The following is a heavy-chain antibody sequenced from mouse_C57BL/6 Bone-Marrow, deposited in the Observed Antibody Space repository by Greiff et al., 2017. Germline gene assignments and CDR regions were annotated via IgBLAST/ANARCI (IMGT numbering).Heavy chain of an antibody. CDR3: ASGWLLRGYAMDY. CDR2: ISDGGSYT. D-gene: IGHD2-3*01. CDR1: GFTFSSYA. V-gene: IGHV5-4*03. Sequence: EVKLQESGGGLVKPGGSLKLSCAASGFTFSSYAMSWVRQTPEKRLEWVATISDGGSYTYYPDNVKGRFTISRDNAKNNLYLQMSHLKSEDTAMYYCASGWLLRGYAMDYWGQGTSVTVSS. J-gene: IGHJ4*01.